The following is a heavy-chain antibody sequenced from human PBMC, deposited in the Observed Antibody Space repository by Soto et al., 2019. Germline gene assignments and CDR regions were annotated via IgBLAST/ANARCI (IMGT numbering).Heavy chain of an antibody. Sequence: PGGSLRLSCAASGFTFSSYAMHWVRQAPGKGLEWVAVISYDGSNKYYADSVKGRFTISRDNSKNTLYLQMNSLRAEDTAVYYCARDGPSSGWRDDAFYIWGQGTMVTVSS. J-gene: IGHJ3*02. D-gene: IGHD6-19*01. CDR3: ARDGPSSGWRDDAFYI. V-gene: IGHV3-30-3*01. CDR1: GFTFSSYA. CDR2: ISYDGSNK.